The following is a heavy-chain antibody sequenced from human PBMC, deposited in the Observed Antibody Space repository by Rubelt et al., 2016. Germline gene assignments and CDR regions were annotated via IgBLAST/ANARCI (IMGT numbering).Heavy chain of an antibody. D-gene: IGHD2-15*01. CDR3: ARDRPGGGVNIVS. CDR1: GGSFSGYY. V-gene: IGHV4-34*01. CDR2: INHSGTT. J-gene: IGHJ4*02. Sequence: QVQLQLLGAGLLKPSETLSLTCAVYGGSFSGYYWSWIRQAPGKGLEWIGEINHSGTTNNNPSLKSRVTTSVDTSKNQFSLKLRSVTAADTAVYYCARDRPGGGVNIVSWGQGTLVTVSS.